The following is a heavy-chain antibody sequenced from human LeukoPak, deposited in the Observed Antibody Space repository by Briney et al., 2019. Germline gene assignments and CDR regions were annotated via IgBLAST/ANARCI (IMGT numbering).Heavy chain of an antibody. Sequence: GTSVKVSCKASGGTFSSYAISWVRQAPGQGLEWMGGIIPIFGTANYAQKFQGRVTITADESTSTAYMELSSLRSEDTAVYYCASPGYDILTGHLPYYMDVWGKGTTVTVSS. V-gene: IGHV1-69*13. CDR3: ASPGYDILTGHLPYYMDV. CDR1: GGTFSSYA. J-gene: IGHJ6*03. D-gene: IGHD3-9*01. CDR2: IIPIFGTA.